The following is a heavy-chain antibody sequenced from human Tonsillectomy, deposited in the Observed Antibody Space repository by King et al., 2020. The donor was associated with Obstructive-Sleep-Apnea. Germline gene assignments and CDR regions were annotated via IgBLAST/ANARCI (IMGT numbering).Heavy chain of an antibody. CDR2: ISSSSSTI. Sequence: VQLVESGGGLVQPGGSLRLSCAASGFTFSSYSMNWVRQAPGKGLEWVSYISSSSSTIYYADSVKGRFTISRDNAKNSLYLQMNSLRAEDMAVYYCAREGGYGSGSYTLDYWGQGTLVTVSS. CDR1: GFTFSSYS. D-gene: IGHD3-10*01. CDR3: AREGGYGSGSYTLDY. J-gene: IGHJ4*02. V-gene: IGHV3-48*04.